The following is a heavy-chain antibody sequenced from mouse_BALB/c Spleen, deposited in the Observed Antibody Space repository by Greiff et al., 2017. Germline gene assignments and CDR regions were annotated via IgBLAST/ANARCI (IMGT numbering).Heavy chain of an antibody. CDR3: ARDDGYLLYAMDY. J-gene: IGHJ4*01. CDR2: ISSGSSTI. V-gene: IGHV5-17*02. Sequence: EVKLVESGGGLVQPGGSMKLSCAASGFTFSSFGMHWVRQAPEKGLEWVAYISSGSSTIYYADTVKGRFTISRDNPKNTLFLQMTSLRSEDTAMYYCARDDGYLLYAMDYWGQGTSVTVSS. D-gene: IGHD2-3*01. CDR1: GFTFSSFG.